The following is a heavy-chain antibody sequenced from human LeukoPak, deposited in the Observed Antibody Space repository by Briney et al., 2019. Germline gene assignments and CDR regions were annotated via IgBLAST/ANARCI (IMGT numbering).Heavy chain of an antibody. CDR3: AAGGASAP. Sequence: GESLKISCKGSGYSFTNFWIGWVRQLPGKGLEWMGVISPGDSGIRYSPSFQGQVTISVDKSISTAYLQWSSLKASDSAMYYCAAGGASAPWGQGTLVTVSS. CDR2: ISPGDSGI. V-gene: IGHV5-51*01. D-gene: IGHD3-16*01. CDR1: GYSFTNFW. J-gene: IGHJ5*02.